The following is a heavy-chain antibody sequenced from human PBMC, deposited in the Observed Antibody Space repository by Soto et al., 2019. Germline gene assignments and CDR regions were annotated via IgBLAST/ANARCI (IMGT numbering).Heavy chain of an antibody. CDR3: ARVDLGSGSFAIFDY. CDR2: IYYSGST. J-gene: IGHJ4*01. Sequence: PSETLSLTCTVSGGSISGYYWSWIRQPPGKGLEWIGYIYYSGSTNYNPSLKSRVTISVDTSKNQFSLKLNSVTAADTAVYYCARVDLGSGSFAIFDYWGHGNLVTVSS. D-gene: IGHD1-26*01. V-gene: IGHV4-59*01. CDR1: GGSISGYY.